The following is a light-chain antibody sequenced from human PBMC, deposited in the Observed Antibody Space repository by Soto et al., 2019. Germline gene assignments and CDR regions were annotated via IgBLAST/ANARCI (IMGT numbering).Light chain of an antibody. CDR3: LSYTSANTRV. Sequence: QSVLTQPASVSGSAGQSITISCTGTSSDVGNYNLVSWYLHHPGKAPKLLIYEDTKRPSGVSNRFSGSRSGNTASLTISGLQPEDEADYYCLSYTSANTRVFGGGTKVTVL. CDR1: SSDVGNYNL. CDR2: EDT. V-gene: IGLV2-14*02. J-gene: IGLJ3*02.